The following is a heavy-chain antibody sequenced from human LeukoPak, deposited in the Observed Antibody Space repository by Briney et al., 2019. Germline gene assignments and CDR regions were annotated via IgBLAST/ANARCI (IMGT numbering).Heavy chain of an antibody. CDR1: GFTFSSYG. CDR2: ISYDGSNK. CDR3: AKGRVGSGWYRFDY. Sequence: GRSLTHSCAASGFTFSSYGMHWVRQAPGKELEWVAVISYDGSNKYYADSVKGRFTISRDNSKNTLYLQMNSLRAEDTAVYYCAKGRVGSGWYRFDYWGQGTLVTVSS. D-gene: IGHD6-19*01. J-gene: IGHJ4*02. V-gene: IGHV3-30*18.